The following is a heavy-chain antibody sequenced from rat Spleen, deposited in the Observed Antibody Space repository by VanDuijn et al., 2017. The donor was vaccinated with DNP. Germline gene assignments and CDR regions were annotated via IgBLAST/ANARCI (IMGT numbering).Heavy chain of an antibody. J-gene: IGHJ4*01. V-gene: IGHV5S10*01. CDR3: TTEGGQGAMDA. CDR2: IIYDGSRT. D-gene: IGHD1-11*01. CDR1: GFTFSDYN. Sequence: EVQLVESGGGLVQPGRSLKVSCAASGFTFSDYNMAWVRQAPKKGLEWVATIIYDGSRTYYRDSVKGRFTISRDNGKSSLNLQMDSLRSEDTATYYCTTEGGQGAMDAWGQGTSVTVSS.